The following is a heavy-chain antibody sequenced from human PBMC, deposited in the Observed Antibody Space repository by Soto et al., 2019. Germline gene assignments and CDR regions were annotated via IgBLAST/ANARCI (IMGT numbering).Heavy chain of an antibody. D-gene: IGHD5-18*01. J-gene: IGHJ4*02. CDR2: IYHSGST. V-gene: IGHV4-59*01. Sequence: PWETLSLTCTFSGGSISSYYWSWIRHPPGKGLEWIGYIYHSGSTDYNPSLKSRVTISLDTSKNQSSLQLNSVTAADTAVYYCAEGFSYGIPTFDYWGQGTLVSVSS. CDR3: AEGFSYGIPTFDY. CDR1: GGSISSYY.